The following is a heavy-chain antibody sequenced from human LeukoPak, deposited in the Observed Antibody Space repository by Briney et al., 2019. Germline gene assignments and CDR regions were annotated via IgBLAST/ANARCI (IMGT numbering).Heavy chain of an antibody. V-gene: IGHV4-34*01. CDR3: ASSPVTTSASRRYYFDY. J-gene: IGHJ4*02. CDR1: GGSFSGYY. Sequence: SETLSLTCAVYGGSFSGYYWSWIRQPPGKGLEWIGEINHSGSTNYNPSLKSRVTISVDTSKNQFSPKLSSVTAADTAVYYCASSPVTTSASRRYYFDYWGQGTLVTVSS. CDR2: INHSGST. D-gene: IGHD4-17*01.